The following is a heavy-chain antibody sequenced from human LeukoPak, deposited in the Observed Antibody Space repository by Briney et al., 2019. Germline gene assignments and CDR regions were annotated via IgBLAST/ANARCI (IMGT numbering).Heavy chain of an antibody. J-gene: IGHJ4*02. CDR1: GFTFGSYA. CDR3: GKTTPGYSSGQKPAWPVDY. CDR2: IFGSGGSA. D-gene: IGHD6-19*01. Sequence: GGSLRLSCEASGFTFGSYAMYWVRQAPGKGLEWVAGIFGSGGSAHYADSAKGRFTISRDNSKKTVYLQINSLRAEDAAVYYCGKTTPGYSSGQKPAWPVDYWGQGTLLTVSS. V-gene: IGHV3-23*01.